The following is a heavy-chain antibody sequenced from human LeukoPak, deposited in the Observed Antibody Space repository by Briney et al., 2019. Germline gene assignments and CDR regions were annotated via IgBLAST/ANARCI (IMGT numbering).Heavy chain of an antibody. CDR2: IYYGGST. Sequence: SETLSLTCTVSGGSISSNYWSWIRQPPGKGLEWIGYIYYGGSTNYNPSLKSRVTISVGTSKNQFSLKLTSVTAADTAVYYCGGGSSSWYPVDYWGQGTLVTVSS. J-gene: IGHJ4*02. CDR1: GGSISSNY. V-gene: IGHV4-59*01. CDR3: GGGSSSWYPVDY. D-gene: IGHD6-13*01.